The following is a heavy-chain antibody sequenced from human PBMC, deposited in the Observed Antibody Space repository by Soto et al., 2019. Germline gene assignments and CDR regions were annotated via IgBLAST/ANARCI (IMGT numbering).Heavy chain of an antibody. CDR3: ARGGNKGIAEAGTLGGMGV. D-gene: IGHD6-13*01. Sequence: QVQLVQSGAEVKKPGASVKVSCKASGYTFTSYAMHWVRQAPGQRLEWMGWINAGNGNTKYSQKFQGRVTITRDTYANKDYMELSSLRSEDTAVYYCARGGNKGIAEAGTLGGMGVLGQGNTGTVSS. CDR1: GYTFTSYA. J-gene: IGHJ6*02. V-gene: IGHV1-3*01. CDR2: INAGNGNT.